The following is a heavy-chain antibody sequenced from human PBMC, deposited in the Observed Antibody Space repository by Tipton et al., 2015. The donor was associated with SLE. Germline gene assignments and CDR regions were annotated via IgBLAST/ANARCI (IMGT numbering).Heavy chain of an antibody. Sequence: TLSLTCTVSGGSISSGGYYWSWIRQHPGKGLEWIGYIYTSGSTNYNPSLKSRVTISVDTSKNQFSLKLSSVTAADTAVYYCARGGYSGYDPSGSGSFDYWGQGTLVTVSS. J-gene: IGHJ4*02. V-gene: IGHV4-61*09. CDR3: ARGGYSGYDPSGSGSFDY. CDR2: IYTSGST. D-gene: IGHD5-12*01. CDR1: GGSISSGGYY.